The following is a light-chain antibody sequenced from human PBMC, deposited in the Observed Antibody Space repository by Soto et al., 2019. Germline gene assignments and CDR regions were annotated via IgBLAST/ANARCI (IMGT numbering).Light chain of an antibody. V-gene: IGLV1-40*01. CDR2: GNT. Sequence: QSVLTQPPSISGAPGQRVTISCTGSSSNIGAGSDVHWYHQLPGTAPKLLIYGNTNRPSGVPDRFSGSKSGTSASLAIAGLQTEDEGDYYCQTYDSSLGGLYVFGTGTKVTV. J-gene: IGLJ1*01. CDR3: QTYDSSLGGLYV. CDR1: SSNIGAGSD.